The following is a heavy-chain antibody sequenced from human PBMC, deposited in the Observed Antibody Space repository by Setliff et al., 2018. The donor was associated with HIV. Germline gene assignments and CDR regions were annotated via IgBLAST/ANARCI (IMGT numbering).Heavy chain of an antibody. CDR3: ASRYYNFWSGYTDAFDI. CDR2: IDPDRGDT. V-gene: IGHV1-8*02. D-gene: IGHD3-3*01. CDR1: GYTFPDYY. J-gene: IGHJ3*02. Sequence: ASVKVSCKVSGYTFPDYYMQWVRQAPGKGLEWMGLIDPDRGDTVYAEKFQGRVSMTRNTSINTAYMELSSLRSEDTAMYYCASRYYNFWSGYTDAFDIWGQGTMVTVS.